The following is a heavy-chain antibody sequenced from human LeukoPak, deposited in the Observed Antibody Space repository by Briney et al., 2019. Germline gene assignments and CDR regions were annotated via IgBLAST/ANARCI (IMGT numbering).Heavy chain of an antibody. V-gene: IGHV4-59*12. CDR3: ARDDAGKWMYYFDY. J-gene: IGHJ4*02. CDR2: MYYSGST. Sequence: SETLSLTCTVSGGSISNYYWSWVRQPPGKGLEWIGYMYYSGSTNYNPSLKSRVTISADTSKNQFSLKLSSVTAADTAVYYCARDDAGKWMYYFDYWGQGTLVTVSS. CDR1: GGSISNYY. D-gene: IGHD3-10*01.